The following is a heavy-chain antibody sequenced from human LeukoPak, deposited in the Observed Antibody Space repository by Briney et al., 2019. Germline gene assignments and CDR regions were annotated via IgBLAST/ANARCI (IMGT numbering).Heavy chain of an antibody. CDR3: AREPLLWFGESSEKRFDI. V-gene: IGHV1-24*01. D-gene: IGHD3-10*01. Sequence: ASVKVSCKASGYTFIGYDINWVRQATGQGLEWMGGFDPEDGETIYAQKFQGRVTMTEDTSTDTAYMELSSLRSEDTAVYYCAREPLLWFGESSEKRFDIWGQGTMVTVSS. J-gene: IGHJ3*02. CDR2: FDPEDGET. CDR1: GYTFIGYD.